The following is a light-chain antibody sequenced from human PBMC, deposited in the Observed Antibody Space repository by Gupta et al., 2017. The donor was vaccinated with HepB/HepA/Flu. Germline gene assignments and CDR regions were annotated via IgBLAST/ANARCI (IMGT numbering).Light chain of an antibody. CDR3: LHDYNYPRT. Sequence: ATQMTPSPSPLSASVGDRVTITCRASQFIRNDLAWYQQKPGKAPQLLIYGASTLQSGVPSRFSGSGSATDFTLTISSLQPEDFATYYCLHDYNYPRTFGQGTKVEIK. J-gene: IGKJ1*01. CDR2: GAS. V-gene: IGKV1-6*01. CDR1: QFIRND.